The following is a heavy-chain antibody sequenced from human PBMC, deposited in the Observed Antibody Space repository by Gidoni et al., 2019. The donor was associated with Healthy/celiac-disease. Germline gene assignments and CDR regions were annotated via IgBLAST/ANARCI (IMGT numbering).Heavy chain of an antibody. CDR2: ISGSGGST. J-gene: IGHJ4*02. D-gene: IGHD3-22*01. CDR3: AKVGDYYVSSGYFDY. V-gene: IGHV3-23*01. Sequence: EVQLLESGGGLVQPGGSLRLSCAASGFTFSSYSMSWVRQAPGKVLEWVSAISGSGGSTYYADSVKCRFTISRDNSKNTLYLQMNSLRAEDTAVYYCAKVGDYYVSSGYFDYWGQGTLVTVSS. CDR1: GFTFSSYS.